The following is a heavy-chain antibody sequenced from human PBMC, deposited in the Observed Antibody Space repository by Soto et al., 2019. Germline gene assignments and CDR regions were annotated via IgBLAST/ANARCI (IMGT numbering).Heavy chain of an antibody. CDR1: GASIITDGYY. V-gene: IGHV4-31*03. CDR2: IHYSGGATYSP. J-gene: IGHJ4*01. D-gene: IGHD6-19*01. CDR3: ARVHVMVVAGSTFDY. Sequence: PSETLSLTCTVSGASIITDGYYWTWIRQHPGKGLEWLGYIHYSGGATYSPSYNPSLQSRIAISVDISKSLFSLKLTSVTAADTAVYYCARVHVMVVAGSTFDYWGHGTLVTVSS.